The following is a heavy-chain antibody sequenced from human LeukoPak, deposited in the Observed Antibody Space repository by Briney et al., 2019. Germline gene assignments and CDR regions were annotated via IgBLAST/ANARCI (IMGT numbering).Heavy chain of an antibody. D-gene: IGHD7-27*01. CDR2: IKQDGSEI. CDR1: GFTFSNYW. V-gene: IGHV3-7*03. J-gene: IGHJ4*02. CDR3: VRDKLTGASRLDY. Sequence: PGGSLRLSCAASGFTFSNYWMSWVRQAPGKELEWVANIKQDGSEIYYVDSVKGRFTISRDNAKNSLYLQMNSLRAEDTAVYYCVRDKLTGASRLDYWGQGTLVTVPS.